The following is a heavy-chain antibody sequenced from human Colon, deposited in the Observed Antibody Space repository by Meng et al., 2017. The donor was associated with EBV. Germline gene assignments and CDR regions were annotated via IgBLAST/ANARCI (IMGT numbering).Heavy chain of an antibody. V-gene: IGHV1-8*01. Sequence: VEPVQYGAGVKNLGASVKVSCKAYGYTFTSYDINWVRQSTGQGLEWMGWMNHNRGNTGYVQKFQGGVTMTRNIYKSTAYMDLSSLRSEDTAVYYCATGVADFEYWGQGTLVTVSS. CDR1: GYTFTSYD. D-gene: IGHD6-19*01. CDR3: ATGVADFEY. CDR2: MNHNRGNT. J-gene: IGHJ4*02.